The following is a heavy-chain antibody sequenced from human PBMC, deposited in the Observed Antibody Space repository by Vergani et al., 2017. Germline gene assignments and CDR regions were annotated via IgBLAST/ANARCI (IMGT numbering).Heavy chain of an antibody. Sequence: QVQLVQSGAEVKKPGSSVKVSCKASGGTFSRYAISWVRQAPGQGLEWLGWINTNTGDPTYAQAFRGRFVFSLDTSVSTAFLQISSLKAEDTAVYYCARESGGVDYWGQGTLVTVSS. CDR2: INTNTGDP. CDR1: GGTFSRYA. J-gene: IGHJ4*02. V-gene: IGHV7-4-1*02. D-gene: IGHD6-25*01. CDR3: ARESGGVDY.